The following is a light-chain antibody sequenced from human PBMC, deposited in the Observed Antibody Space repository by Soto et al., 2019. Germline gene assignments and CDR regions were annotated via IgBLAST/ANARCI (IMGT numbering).Light chain of an antibody. J-gene: IGKJ1*01. Sequence: IVLTHSPATLSFSPGEIATLSFRASQSVSSYLAWYQQKPGQAPRLLIYDASNRATGIPARFSGSGSGTDFTLTISSLEPEDFAVYYCQQRSNWMTFGQGTKVDIK. CDR1: QSVSSY. CDR3: QQRSNWMT. V-gene: IGKV3-11*01. CDR2: DAS.